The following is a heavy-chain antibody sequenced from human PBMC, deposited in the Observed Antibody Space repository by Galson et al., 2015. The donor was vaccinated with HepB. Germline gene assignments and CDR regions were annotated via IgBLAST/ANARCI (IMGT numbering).Heavy chain of an antibody. D-gene: IGHD4-17*01. CDR1: GYSFTTYA. J-gene: IGHJ4*02. CDR2: INAANGDT. CDR3: AAIDYGDY. Sequence: SWKASCKASGYSFTTYAMHWVRQAPGQRLEGMGWINAANGDTKYLQNFQGRVTFTRDTTASTAYMELSSLTSEDTAVYYCAAIDYGDYWGQGTLVTVSS. V-gene: IGHV1-3*01.